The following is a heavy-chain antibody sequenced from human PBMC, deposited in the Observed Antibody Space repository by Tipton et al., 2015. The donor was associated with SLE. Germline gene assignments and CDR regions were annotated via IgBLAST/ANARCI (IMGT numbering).Heavy chain of an antibody. CDR2: ISWDGSHK. Sequence: SLRLSCTASGFSFRTYAIHWVRQAPGKGLEWVAVISWDGSHKSYADSVKGRFNISRDNSKNTLYLQMNTLRAEDTAVYYCATQAHSTGAHWGQGTLVTVSS. CDR3: ATQAHSTGAH. V-gene: IGHV3-30*04. D-gene: IGHD2-8*02. J-gene: IGHJ4*02. CDR1: GFSFRTYA.